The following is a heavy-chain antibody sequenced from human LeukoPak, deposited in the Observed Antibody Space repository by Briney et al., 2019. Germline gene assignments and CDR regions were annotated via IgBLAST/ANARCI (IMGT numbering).Heavy chain of an antibody. V-gene: IGHV3-23*01. J-gene: IGHJ5*02. Sequence: PGGALRLSCAASGFTFSSYAMTWVRQAPGKGVEGVSAIVGSGGGTYYADSVKGRFTISRDNSKSTLSLQMNSLRAEDTAVYYCARGKAAGQVDLFDPWGQGTLVTVSS. CDR3: ARGKAAGQVDLFDP. CDR1: GFTFSSYA. CDR2: IVGSGGGT. D-gene: IGHD6-13*01.